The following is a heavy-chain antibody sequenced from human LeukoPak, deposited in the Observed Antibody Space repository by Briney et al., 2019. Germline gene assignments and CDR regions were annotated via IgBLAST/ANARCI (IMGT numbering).Heavy chain of an antibody. V-gene: IGHV1-69*05. CDR1: GGTFSSYA. J-gene: IGHJ5*02. CDR2: IIPIFGTA. D-gene: IGHD6-19*01. CDR3: ARDSILGGWILNYNWFDP. Sequence: GASVKVSCKASGGTFSSYAISWVRQAPGQGLERMGRIIPIFGTANYAQKFQGRVTITTDESTSTAYMELSSLRSEDTAVYYCARDSILGGWILNYNWFDPWGQGTLVTVSS.